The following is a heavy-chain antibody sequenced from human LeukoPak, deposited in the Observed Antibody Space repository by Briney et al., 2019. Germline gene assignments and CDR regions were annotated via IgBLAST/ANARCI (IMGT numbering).Heavy chain of an antibody. D-gene: IGHD2-2*01. J-gene: IGHJ6*03. CDR2: ISAYNGNT. CDR3: ARDSVVVPAAAYYYYMDV. Sequence: GSSVNVTCKASVYTFTSHGSNWVRPAPAQGLEWMGWISAYNGNTNYAQKFQGRVTMTTDTSTSTAYMELRSLRSDDTAVYYCARDSVVVPAAAYYYYMDVWGKGTMVTVSS. V-gene: IGHV1-18*01. CDR1: VYTFTSHG.